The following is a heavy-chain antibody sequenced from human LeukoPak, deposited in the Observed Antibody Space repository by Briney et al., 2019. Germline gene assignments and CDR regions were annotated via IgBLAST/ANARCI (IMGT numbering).Heavy chain of an antibody. CDR1: GFTFDDYA. CDR3: AKGLINYYGMGV. Sequence: GGSLRLSCAASGFTFDDYAMHWVRQAPGKGLEWVSGISWNSGVIAYADSVRGRFTISRDNAKNFHYLQLNSLRAEDTALYYCAKGLINYYGMGVWGQGTTVTVSS. V-gene: IGHV3-9*01. CDR2: ISWNSGVI. D-gene: IGHD3-16*01. J-gene: IGHJ6*02.